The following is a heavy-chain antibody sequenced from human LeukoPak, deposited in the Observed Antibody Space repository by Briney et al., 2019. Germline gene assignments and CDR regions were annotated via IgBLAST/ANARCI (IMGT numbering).Heavy chain of an antibody. D-gene: IGHD2-15*01. J-gene: IGHJ4*02. CDR3: AIPYCSGGSCYPYYFDY. V-gene: IGHV5-51*01. CDR1: GYSFTSYW. Sequence: GESLKISCKGSGYSFTSYWIGWVRQMPGKGLEWMGIIYPGDSDTRYSPSFQGQVTISADKSISTAYLQWSGLKASDTAMYYCAIPYCSGGSCYPYYFDYWGQGTLVTVSS. CDR2: IYPGDSDT.